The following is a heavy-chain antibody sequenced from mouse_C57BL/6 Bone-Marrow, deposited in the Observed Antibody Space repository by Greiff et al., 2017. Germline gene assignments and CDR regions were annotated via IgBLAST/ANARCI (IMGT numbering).Heavy chain of an antibody. J-gene: IGHJ3*01. CDR3: ARSEKSYYYGSSAWFAY. V-gene: IGHV1-81*01. CDR2: IYPRSGNT. D-gene: IGHD1-1*01. Sequence: ESGAELARPGASVKLSCKASGYTFTSYGISWVKQRTGQGLEWIGEIYPRSGNTYYNEKFKGKATLTADKSSSTAYMELRSLTSEDSAVYFCARSEKSYYYGSSAWFAYWGQGTLVTVSA. CDR1: GYTFTSYG.